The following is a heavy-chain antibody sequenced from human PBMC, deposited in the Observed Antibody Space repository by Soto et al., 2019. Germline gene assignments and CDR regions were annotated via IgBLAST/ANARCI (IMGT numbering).Heavy chain of an antibody. Sequence: GGSLRLSCAASGFIFSNYSMNWVRQAPGKGLEWVAYISGSMEWDSYMSGSSSTIYYTDSVKGRFTISRDNAKNSLYLQMNSLRAEDTAVYYCARGVRNNYVYHADHWGQGTLVTVSS. CDR3: ARGVRNNYVYHADH. D-gene: IGHD3-10*02. V-gene: IGHV3-48*01. CDR2: ISGSMEWDSYMSGSSSTI. CDR1: GFIFSNYS. J-gene: IGHJ4*02.